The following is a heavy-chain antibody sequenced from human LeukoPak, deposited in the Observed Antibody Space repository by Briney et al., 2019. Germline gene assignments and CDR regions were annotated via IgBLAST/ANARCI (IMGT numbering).Heavy chain of an antibody. J-gene: IGHJ4*02. CDR3: ARAYCVGDCTVLHIYFDN. CDR2: IYYSGST. CDR1: GGSISSTSYS. Sequence: SETLSLTCTVSGGSISSTSYSWGWIRQPPGKGLEWIGSIYYSGSTYYNPSLKSRVTITVDTSKNQFSLKLSSVTAADTAVYYCARAYCVGDCTVLHIYFDNWGQGTLVTVSS. D-gene: IGHD2-21*02. V-gene: IGHV4-39*07.